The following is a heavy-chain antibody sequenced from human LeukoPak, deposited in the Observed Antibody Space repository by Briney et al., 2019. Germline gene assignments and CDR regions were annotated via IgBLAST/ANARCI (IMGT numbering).Heavy chain of an antibody. D-gene: IGHD3/OR15-3a*01. V-gene: IGHV3-23*01. J-gene: IGHJ4*02. CDR2: IADSGVPT. CDR3: AKVATWTYFDS. Sequence: GGSLRLSCAAPQFTFTTYAMSWVRQAPGRGLEWVSSIADSGVPTYFANSVKGRFTISRDNSQNTLYLQMNSLGADDPAVYYCAKVATWTYFDSWGQGTLVTVSS. CDR1: QFTFTTYA.